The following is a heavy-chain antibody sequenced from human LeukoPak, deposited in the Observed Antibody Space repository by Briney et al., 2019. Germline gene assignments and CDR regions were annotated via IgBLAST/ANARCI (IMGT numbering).Heavy chain of an antibody. CDR2: IYTSGST. D-gene: IGHD1-14*01. CDR1: GGSISSYY. CDR3: ARERKTGYDY. Sequence: SETLSLTWTVAGGSISSYYWSWIRQPAGKGLEWIGRIYTSGSTNDNRSLKSRVTMSVDTSKNQFSLKLSSVTAADTAVYYCARERKTGYDYWGQGPLVTVSS. V-gene: IGHV4-4*07. J-gene: IGHJ4*02.